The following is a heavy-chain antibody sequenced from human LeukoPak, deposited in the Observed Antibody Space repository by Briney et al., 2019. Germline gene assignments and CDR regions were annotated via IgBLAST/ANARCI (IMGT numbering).Heavy chain of an antibody. D-gene: IGHD6-19*01. CDR1: GGSINSHY. CDR3: VRRDNTGWNYFDY. J-gene: IGHJ4*02. CDR2: IYYKGST. Sequence: SETQSLTCTVSGGSINSHYWSWIRQPPGKGLEWIGDIYYKGSTNYNPSLKSRVTISVDTSKNHLSLKLTSVLAADTAIYYCVRRDNTGWNYFDYWGQGILVTVSS. V-gene: IGHV4-59*08.